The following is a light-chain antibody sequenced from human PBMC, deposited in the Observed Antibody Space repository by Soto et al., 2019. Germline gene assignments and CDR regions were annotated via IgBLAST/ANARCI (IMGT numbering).Light chain of an antibody. CDR1: SSDVGAYNS. CDR2: KGT. Sequence: QSALAQPASVSGSPGQSVTISCTGTSSDVGAYNSVSWYQQHPDKAPQLMIYKGTQRPSGVSNRFSGSTSGNAASLTISVLQAGDKAVYFCCSSAPESTYVFGTGTKVTVL. CDR3: CSSAPESTYV. V-gene: IGLV2-23*01. J-gene: IGLJ1*01.